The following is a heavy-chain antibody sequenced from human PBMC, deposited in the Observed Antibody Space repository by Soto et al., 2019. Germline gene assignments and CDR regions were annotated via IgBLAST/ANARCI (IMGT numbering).Heavy chain of an antibody. CDR3: VKGYWKGDV. J-gene: IGHJ6*02. CDR2: ISGSGGSI. D-gene: IGHD1-1*01. CDR1: GVTFSTYA. V-gene: IGHV3-23*01. Sequence: EVQLLESGGGLVQPGGCLRVSCAASGVTFSTYAMNWVRQAPGNGLEWVSAISGSGGSIHYADSVKGRFTISRDNSKNTLYLQMNSLRDEDTAVYHCVKGYWKGDVWGQGTTVTVSS.